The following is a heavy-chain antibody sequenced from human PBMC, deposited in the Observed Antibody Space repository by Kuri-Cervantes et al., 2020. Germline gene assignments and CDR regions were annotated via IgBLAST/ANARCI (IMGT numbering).Heavy chain of an antibody. CDR3: ATTTYYYDSSGYSWFDP. Sequence: GESLKISCAASGFTFSSYGMHWVRQAPGKGLEWVAVIWYDGSNKYYADSVKGRFTISRDNSKNTLYLQMNSLRAEDTAVYYCATTTYYYDSSGYSWFDPWGQGTLVTVSS. CDR2: IWYDGSNK. J-gene: IGHJ5*02. V-gene: IGHV3-33*01. CDR1: GFTFSSYG. D-gene: IGHD3-22*01.